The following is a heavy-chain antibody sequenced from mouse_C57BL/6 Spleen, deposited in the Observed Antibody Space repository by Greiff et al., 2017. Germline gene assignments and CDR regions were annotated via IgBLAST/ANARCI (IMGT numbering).Heavy chain of an antibody. J-gene: IGHJ2*01. CDR3: ARGYDGPRGDCDY. V-gene: IGHV5-17*01. CDR2: ISSGSSTI. CDR1: GFTFSDYG. Sequence: EVQGVESGGGLVKPGGSLKLSCAASGFTFSDYGMHWVRQAPEKGLEWVAYISSGSSTIYYAETVKGRFTISRDNAKNTLFLQMTSLRSEDTAMYYCARGYDGPRGDCDYWGQGTTLTVSS. D-gene: IGHD2-14*01.